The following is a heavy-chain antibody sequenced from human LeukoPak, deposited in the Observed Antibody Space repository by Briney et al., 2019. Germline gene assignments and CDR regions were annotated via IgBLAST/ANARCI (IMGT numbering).Heavy chain of an antibody. J-gene: IGHJ4*02. V-gene: IGHV3-11*06. CDR1: GFTFSDYY. Sequence: PGGSLRLSCAASGFTFSDYYMSWIRQAPGKGLEWLSYINGSGSHTTYADSVRGRFTISRDNAKNSLSLQVNSLRADDTAVYYCARVGSTVAAGTPDYWGQGTLVTVSS. CDR3: ARVGSTVAAGTPDY. CDR2: INGSGSHT. D-gene: IGHD6-13*01.